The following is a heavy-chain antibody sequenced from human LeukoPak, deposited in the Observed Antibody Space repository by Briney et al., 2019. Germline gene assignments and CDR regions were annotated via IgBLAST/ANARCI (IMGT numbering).Heavy chain of an antibody. CDR1: GFTFSSYG. CDR3: AKPFLEYDINAFDI. J-gene: IGHJ3*02. CDR2: IWNDGSNK. V-gene: IGHV3-33*06. Sequence: GGSLRLSCAASGFTFSSYGMHWVRQAPGKGLGWVAVIWNDGSNKYYADSVKGRFTTSRENSKNTMYLQMNSLRAEDTAVYYCAKPFLEYDINAFDIWGQGTMVTVSS. D-gene: IGHD3-22*01.